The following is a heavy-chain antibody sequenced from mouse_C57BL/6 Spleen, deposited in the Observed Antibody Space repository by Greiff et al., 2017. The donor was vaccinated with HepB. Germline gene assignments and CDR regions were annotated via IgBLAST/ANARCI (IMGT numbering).Heavy chain of an antibody. D-gene: IGHD2-3*01. CDR1: GYSITSGYY. CDR2: ISYDGSN. V-gene: IGHV3-6*01. CDR3: AREDDGEYFDY. Sequence: EVKLMESGPGLVKPSQSLSLTCSVTGYSITSGYYWNWIRQFPGNKLEWMGYISYDGSNNYNPSLKNRISITRDTSKNQFSLKLNSVTTEDTATYYCAREDDGEYFDYWGQGTTLTVSS. J-gene: IGHJ2*01.